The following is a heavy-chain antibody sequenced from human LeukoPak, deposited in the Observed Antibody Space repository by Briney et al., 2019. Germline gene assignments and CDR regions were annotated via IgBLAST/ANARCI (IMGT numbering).Heavy chain of an antibody. J-gene: IGHJ6*03. CDR3: ARVKASYYMDV. V-gene: IGHV3-30*03. CDR2: ISYDGSTE. CDR1: GFTFNDYG. Sequence: GGSLRLSCAASGFTFNDYGMHWVRQAPGKGLGWVAGISYDGSTEYYPDSVKGRFTISRDNSKNTLYLQMNSLRTEDTAVYYCARVKASYYMDVWGKGTTVTISS.